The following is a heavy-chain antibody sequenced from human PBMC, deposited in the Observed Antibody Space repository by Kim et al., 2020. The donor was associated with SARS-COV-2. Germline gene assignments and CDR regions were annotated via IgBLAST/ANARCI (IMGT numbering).Heavy chain of an antibody. D-gene: IGHD5-12*01. CDR3: ARVRYFFFRGYSGYDLIPGGGRYWYFDL. V-gene: IGHV4-34*01. Sequence: SETLSLTCAVYGGSFSGYYWSWIRQPPGKGLEWIGEINHSGSTNYNPSLKSRVTISVDTSKNQFSLKLSSVTAADTAVYYCARVRYFFFRGYSGYDLIPGGGRYWYFDLWGRGTLVTVSS. J-gene: IGHJ2*01. CDR1: GGSFSGYY. CDR2: INHSGST.